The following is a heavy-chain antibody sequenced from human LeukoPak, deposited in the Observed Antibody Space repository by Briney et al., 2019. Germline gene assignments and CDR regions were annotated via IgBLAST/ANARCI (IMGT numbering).Heavy chain of an antibody. Sequence: PSATLSLTCTVSGDSISSGGHYWNWLRQRPGKGLEWIGYIFHTGSTYYNPSLKSRVTISVDTSKNQFSLKLSSVTAADTAVYYCARSPGIWNEYGRLEYWGQGALVTVSS. J-gene: IGHJ4*02. CDR2: IFHTGST. CDR3: ARSPGIWNEYGRLEY. D-gene: IGHD1-1*01. V-gene: IGHV4-31*03. CDR1: GDSISSGGHY.